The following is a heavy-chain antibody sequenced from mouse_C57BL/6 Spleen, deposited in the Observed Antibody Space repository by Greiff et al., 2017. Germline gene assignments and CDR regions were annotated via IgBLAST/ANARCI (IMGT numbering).Heavy chain of an antibody. CDR2: INPSNGGT. V-gene: IGHV1-53*01. CDR1: GYTFTSYW. CDR3: ARSGDLEPYYYGSWFAY. Sequence: VQLQQPGTELVKPGASVKLSCKASGYTFTSYWMHWVKQRPGQGLEWIGNINPSNGGTNYNEKFKSKATLTVDKSSSTAYMQLSSLTSEDSAVYYCARSGDLEPYYYGSWFAYWGQGTLVTVSA. D-gene: IGHD1-1*01. J-gene: IGHJ3*01.